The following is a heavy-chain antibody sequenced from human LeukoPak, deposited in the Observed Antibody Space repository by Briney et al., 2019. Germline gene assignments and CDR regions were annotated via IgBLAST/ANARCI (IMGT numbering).Heavy chain of an antibody. J-gene: IGHJ6*02. V-gene: IGHV5-51*01. CDR2: IYPGDSDT. D-gene: IGHD3-10*01. CDR3: ARRPGEGMDV. Sequence: GESLRISCKASGYIFTNYWIGWVRQMPGKGLEWMGVIYPGDSDTRYSPSFQGQVTISADKSISTVYLQWSSLKASDTAMYYCARRPGEGMDVWGQGTTVTVSS. CDR1: GYIFTNYW.